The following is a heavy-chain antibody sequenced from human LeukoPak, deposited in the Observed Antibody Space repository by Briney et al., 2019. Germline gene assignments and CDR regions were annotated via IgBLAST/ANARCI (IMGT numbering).Heavy chain of an antibody. CDR3: AKGALLLWFGEIRSDY. CDR2: ISGSGGST. J-gene: IGHJ4*02. V-gene: IGHV3-23*01. Sequence: GGSLRLSCAASGFTFSSYAMSRVRQAPGKGLEWVSAISGSGGSTYYADSVKGRFTTSRDNSKNTLYLQMNSLRAEDTAVYYCAKGALLLWFGEIRSDYWSQGTLVTVSS. D-gene: IGHD3-10*01. CDR1: GFTFSSYA.